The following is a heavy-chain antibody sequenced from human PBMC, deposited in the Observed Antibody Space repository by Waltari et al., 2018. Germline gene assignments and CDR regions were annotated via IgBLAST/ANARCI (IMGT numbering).Heavy chain of an antibody. D-gene: IGHD3-10*01. V-gene: IGHV4-59*01. CDR3: ARGVLGSPRVRVGYYFDY. CDR2: IYYSGST. Sequence: QVQLQESGPGLVKPSETLSLTCTVSGGSISSYYWSWIRQPPGKGLEWIGYIYYSGSTNYTPSLKSRVTISVDTSKNQFSLKLSSVTAADTAVYYCARGVLGSPRVRVGYYFDYWVQGTLVTVSS. J-gene: IGHJ4*02. CDR1: GGSISSYY.